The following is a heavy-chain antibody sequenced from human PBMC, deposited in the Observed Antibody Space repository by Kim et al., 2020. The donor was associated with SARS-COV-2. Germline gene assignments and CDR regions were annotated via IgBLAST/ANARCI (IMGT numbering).Heavy chain of an antibody. D-gene: IGHD6-13*01. J-gene: IGHJ4*02. V-gene: IGHV3-11*04. CDR3: ARDSEIAAAEY. CDR2: ITNLGSPI. Sequence: GGSLRLSCAASGFTFGDYYMSWIRQAPGKGLEWVSYITNLGSPINYADSVTGRFTISRDNAKNLLYLQMYSLRAEDTAVCYGARDSEIAAAEYWGQGTLVTVSS. CDR1: GFTFGDYY.